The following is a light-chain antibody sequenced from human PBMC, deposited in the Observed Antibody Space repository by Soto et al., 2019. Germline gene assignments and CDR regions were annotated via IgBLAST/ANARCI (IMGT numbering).Light chain of an antibody. V-gene: IGKV3-20*01. Sequence: EIVLTQSPGTLSLSPGEKATHSCRASQSVSSNYLAWYQQKPGQAPRLLIYGASSRATGIPDRFSGSGSGTDFTLTISRLEPEDFAVYYCQQYGTSRAFGQGTKV. CDR1: QSVSSNY. J-gene: IGKJ1*01. CDR3: QQYGTSRA. CDR2: GAS.